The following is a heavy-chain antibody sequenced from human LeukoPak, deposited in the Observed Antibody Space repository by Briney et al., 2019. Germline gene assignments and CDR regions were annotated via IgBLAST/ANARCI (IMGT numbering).Heavy chain of an antibody. CDR2: IYYSGST. V-gene: IGHV4-59*01. D-gene: IGHD2-2*01. CDR1: GGSISSYY. Sequence: SETLSLTCTVSGGSISSYYWSWIRQPPGKGLEWIGYIYYSGSTNYNPSLKSRVTISVDTSKNQFSLKLSSVTAADTAVYYCARGQYCSSTSCPELDPWGQGTLVTVSS. CDR3: ARGQYCSSTSCPELDP. J-gene: IGHJ5*02.